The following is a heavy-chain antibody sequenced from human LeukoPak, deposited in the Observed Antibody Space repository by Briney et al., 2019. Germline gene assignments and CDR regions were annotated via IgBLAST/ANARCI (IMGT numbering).Heavy chain of an antibody. J-gene: IGHJ4*02. D-gene: IGHD3-22*01. CDR2: INPNSGGT. CDR1: GYTFTGFY. Sequence: HWASVKVSCKASGYTFTGFYMHWVRQAPGQGLEWMGWINPNSGGTNYAQKFQGRVTMTRDTSISTAYMELSRLRSDDTAVYYCARVEVIQKRGNYYFDYWGQGTLVTVSS. CDR3: ARVEVIQKRGNYYFDY. V-gene: IGHV1-2*02.